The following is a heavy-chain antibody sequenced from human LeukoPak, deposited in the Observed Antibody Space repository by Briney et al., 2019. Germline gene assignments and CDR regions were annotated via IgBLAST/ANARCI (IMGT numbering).Heavy chain of an antibody. Sequence: PGGSLGLSCAASGLTFSSYAMHWVRQAPGKGLEWVAVISYDGSNKYYADSVKGRFTISRDNSKITLYLQMDSLRAEDTAVYYCARETDPYHFDYWGQGTLVTVSS. J-gene: IGHJ4*02. CDR2: ISYDGSNK. CDR3: ARETDPYHFDY. D-gene: IGHD2-2*02. V-gene: IGHV3-30-3*01. CDR1: GLTFSSYA.